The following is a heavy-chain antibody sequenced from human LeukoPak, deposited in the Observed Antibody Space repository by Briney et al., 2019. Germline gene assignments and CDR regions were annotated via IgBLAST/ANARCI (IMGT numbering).Heavy chain of an antibody. D-gene: IGHD6-13*01. CDR2: IYISGRI. V-gene: IGHV4-4*07. CDR3: ARDLVAAGGFDP. Sequence: SETLSLTCTVSGDSISSYYWSWIRQPAGKGLECIGRIYISGRINYNPSLKSRVTMSLDTSKNQFSLKLSSVTAADTALYYCARDLVAAGGFDPWGQGTLVTVSS. CDR1: GDSISSYY. J-gene: IGHJ5*02.